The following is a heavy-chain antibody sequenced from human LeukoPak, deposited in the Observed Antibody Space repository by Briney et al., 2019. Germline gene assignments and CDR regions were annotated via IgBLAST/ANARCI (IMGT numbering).Heavy chain of an antibody. Sequence: GGSLRLSCAASGFTFSNYGMHWVRQAPGKGLEWVAFIRYDGSNKYHADSVKGRFTISRDNPKNTLYLQMNSLRAEDTAVYYCAKVFDGSGTYYAYSFDYWGQGTLVTVSS. D-gene: IGHD3-10*01. CDR1: GFTFSNYG. CDR3: AKVFDGSGTYYAYSFDY. J-gene: IGHJ4*02. CDR2: IRYDGSNK. V-gene: IGHV3-30*02.